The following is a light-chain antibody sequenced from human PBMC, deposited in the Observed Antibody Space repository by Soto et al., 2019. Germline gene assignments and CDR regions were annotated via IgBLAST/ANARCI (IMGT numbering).Light chain of an antibody. V-gene: IGKV3-20*01. CDR2: GAS. CDR1: QSVSSNY. CDR3: QQYGSSALT. Sequence: IMLSQSPATLSLSPGERAALSCGASQSVSSNYLAWYQQKPGQAPRLLIYGASSRPTGIPDRFSGSGSGTDFTLTISRLEPEDFAVYYCQQYGSSALTFGGGTKVDIK. J-gene: IGKJ4*01.